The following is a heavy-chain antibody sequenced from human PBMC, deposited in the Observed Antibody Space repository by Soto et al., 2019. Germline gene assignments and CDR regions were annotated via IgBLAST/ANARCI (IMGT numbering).Heavy chain of an antibody. CDR1: GLIFSNAW. Sequence: DVQLVESGGRLVKPGDSLRLSCAASGLIFSNAWMGWVRQAPGKGLEWVGRIKSKNDGETTDDAAPVKGRFTISRDDSRNTLYLQMNSLKTGDTAVYYCATDLGYYDTAGYPIWGQGTLVTVSS. J-gene: IGHJ4*02. D-gene: IGHD3-16*01. V-gene: IGHV3-15*07. CDR2: IKSKNDGETT. CDR3: ATDLGYYDTAGYPI.